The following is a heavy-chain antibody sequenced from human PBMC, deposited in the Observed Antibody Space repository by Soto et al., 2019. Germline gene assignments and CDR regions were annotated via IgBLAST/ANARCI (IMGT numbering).Heavy chain of an antibody. Sequence: QVPLVESGGGVVQPGRSLRLSCAASGFSFSNNGMHWVRQAPGKGLEWVAIISYDASKKYYADSVKGRFTISRANSKNALYLQMNSLRVEDTAIYYCAKDRVESGLGEIDYWGQGTLVTVSS. CDR2: ISYDASKK. D-gene: IGHD3-3*01. CDR1: GFSFSNNG. J-gene: IGHJ4*02. V-gene: IGHV3-30*18. CDR3: AKDRVESGLGEIDY.